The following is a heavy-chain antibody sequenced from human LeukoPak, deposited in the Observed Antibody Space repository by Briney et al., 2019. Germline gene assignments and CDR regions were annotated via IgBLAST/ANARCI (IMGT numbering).Heavy chain of an antibody. CDR3: TKVEGFYDGSGFYFDN. V-gene: IGHV3-66*01. CDR2: IYSGGAT. D-gene: IGHD3-22*01. J-gene: IGHJ4*02. Sequence: PGGSLRLSCAASGFTFSNYWMSWVRQAPGKGLEWVSVIYSGGATYYADSVKGRFTISRDNSKNTLYLQLNSLRAEDTAVYYCTKVEGFYDGSGFYFDNWGQGTLVTVSS. CDR1: GFTFSNYW.